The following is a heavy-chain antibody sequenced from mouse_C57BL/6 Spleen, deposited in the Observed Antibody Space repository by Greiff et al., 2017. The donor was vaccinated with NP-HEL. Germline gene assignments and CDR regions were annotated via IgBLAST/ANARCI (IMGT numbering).Heavy chain of an antibody. J-gene: IGHJ2*01. CDR1: GFTFSSYG. Sequence: VQLKESGGDLVKPGGSLKLSCAASGFTFSSYGMSWVRQTPDKRLEWVATISSGGSYTYYPDSVKGRFTISRDNAKNTLYLQMSSLKSEDTAMYYCARQSGVYDGYLGYWGQGTTLTVSS. CDR3: ARQSGVYDGYLGY. D-gene: IGHD2-3*01. CDR2: ISSGGSYT. V-gene: IGHV5-6*01.